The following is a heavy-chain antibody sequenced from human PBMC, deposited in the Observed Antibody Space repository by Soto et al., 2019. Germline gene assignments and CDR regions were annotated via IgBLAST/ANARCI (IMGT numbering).Heavy chain of an antibody. D-gene: IGHD2-8*02. CDR3: AKATATGGGAFDI. Sequence: PGGSLRLSGAASGFICSSYDMSWVRQAPGKGLEWVSTILVDGRTFYVDSVKGRFATSRDSSNNMVYLQMNSLTAGDTALYYCAKATATGGGAFDICGQGTMVTVSS. CDR2: ILVDGRT. J-gene: IGHJ3*02. V-gene: IGHV3-23*01. CDR1: GFICSSYD.